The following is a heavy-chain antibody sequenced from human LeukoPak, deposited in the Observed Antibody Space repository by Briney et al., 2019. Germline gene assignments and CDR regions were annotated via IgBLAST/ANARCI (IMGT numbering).Heavy chain of an antibody. D-gene: IGHD3-10*01. CDR1: GYTFTSYG. J-gene: IGHJ4*02. Sequence: GASVKVSCKASGYTFTSYGISWVRQAPGQGLEWMGWISACNGNTNYAQKLQGRVTMTTDTSTNTAYMELRSLRSDDTAVYYCARDSDYYGSGSYPDYWGQGTLVTVSS. CDR2: ISACNGNT. V-gene: IGHV1-18*01. CDR3: ARDSDYYGSGSYPDY.